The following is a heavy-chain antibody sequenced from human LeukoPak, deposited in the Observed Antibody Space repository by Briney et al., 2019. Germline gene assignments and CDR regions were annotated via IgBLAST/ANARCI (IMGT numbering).Heavy chain of an antibody. Sequence: PRGSLRLSCEASGFIFSDYYMSWIRQAPGKGLEWISYTSSSSSYTNYADSVKDRFTISRDDAKNSLYLQMNNLRAGDTAVYYCARITGDSDDYWGQGTLVTVSS. CDR2: TSSSSSYT. CDR3: ARITGDSDDY. J-gene: IGHJ4*02. CDR1: GFIFSDYY. D-gene: IGHD7-27*01. V-gene: IGHV3-11*06.